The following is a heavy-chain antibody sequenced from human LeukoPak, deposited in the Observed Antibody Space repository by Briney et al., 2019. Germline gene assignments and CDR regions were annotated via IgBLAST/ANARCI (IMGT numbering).Heavy chain of an antibody. J-gene: IGHJ6*02. CDR3: ARRASGSGGTQAGMDV. CDR2: ILYTGSS. Sequence: SGTLSLACSVSGGSIISAVHYWDWIRQPPGKGLEWIGSILYTGSSWVKPSLHSRASISVDTSRNQFSLRLYSVSATDTALHYCARRASGSGGTQAGMDVWGQGTTVIVSS. CDR1: GGSIISAVHY. D-gene: IGHD2-15*01. V-gene: IGHV4-39*01.